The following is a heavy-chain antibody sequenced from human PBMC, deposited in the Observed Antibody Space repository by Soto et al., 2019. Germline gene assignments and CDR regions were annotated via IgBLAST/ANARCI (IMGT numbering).Heavy chain of an antibody. Sequence: GGSLRLSCTVSGFAFNNYGINWVRQAPGKGLEWVSSISKSDYTYYSDSVKGRFTISRDNAKNSVSLQMNTLRVEDTAVYYCAREDSIIIPAVSDFWGQATLGTVSS. CDR3: AREDSIIIPAVSDF. J-gene: IGHJ4*02. CDR1: GFAFNNYG. CDR2: ISKSDYT. D-gene: IGHD2-2*01. V-gene: IGHV3-21*01.